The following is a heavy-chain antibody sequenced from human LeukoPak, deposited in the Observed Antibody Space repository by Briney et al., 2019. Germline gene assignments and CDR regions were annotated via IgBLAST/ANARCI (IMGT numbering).Heavy chain of an antibody. CDR1: GFIFSIYW. CDR2: IYTDARST. D-gene: IGHD2-15*01. CDR3: ARWDCPGGSCSSGSRFFEY. V-gene: IGHV3-74*01. J-gene: IGHJ4*02. Sequence: GGSLRLSCAPSGFIFSIYWMHWVRHAPGKGLEWVSRIYTDARSTIYADSVRGRFTLSRDNAKNTLYLKMNSPRAEDTAVYYCARWDCPGGSCSSGSRFFEYWGQGALVTVSS.